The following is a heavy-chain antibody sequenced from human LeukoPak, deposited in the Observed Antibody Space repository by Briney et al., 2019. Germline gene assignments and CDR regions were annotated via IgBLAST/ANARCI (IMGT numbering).Heavy chain of an antibody. CDR3: ATDRGYCSSTSCYRKNGMDV. V-gene: IGHV1-46*01. CDR2: INPSGGST. Sequence: ASVKVSCKASGYTFTSYYMHWVRQAPGQGLEWTGIINPSGGSTSYAQKFQGRVTMTRDTSTSTVYMELSSLRSEDTAVYYCATDRGYCSSTSCYRKNGMDVWGQGTTVTVSS. J-gene: IGHJ6*02. CDR1: GYTFTSYY. D-gene: IGHD2-2*01.